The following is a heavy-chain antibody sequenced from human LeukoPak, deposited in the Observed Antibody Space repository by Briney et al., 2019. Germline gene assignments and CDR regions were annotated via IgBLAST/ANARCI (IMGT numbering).Heavy chain of an antibody. CDR3: AKDQQIVSAKYYFDS. CDR1: EFTFSSYS. V-gene: IGHV3-30*18. J-gene: IGHJ4*02. CDR2: IANDGRDK. Sequence: GSLRLSCAASEFTFSSYSMNWVRQAPGKGLEWVAVIANDGRDKHSTDSVKGRFTITRDNAKNTVYLQMNSLRVEDTAVYYCAKDQQIVSAKYYFDSWGQGILVTVSS. D-gene: IGHD1/OR15-1a*01.